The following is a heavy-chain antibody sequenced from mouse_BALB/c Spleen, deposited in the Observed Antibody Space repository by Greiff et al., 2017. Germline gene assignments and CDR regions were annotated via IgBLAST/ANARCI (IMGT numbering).Heavy chain of an antibody. V-gene: IGHV5-17*02. D-gene: IGHD1-2*01. CDR1: GFTFSSFG. CDR2: ISSGSSTI. J-gene: IGHJ1*01. CDR3: ARDGNVYWYFDV. Sequence: EVKLVESGGGLVQPGGSRKLSCAASGFTFSSFGMHWVRQAPEKGLEWVAYISSGSSTIYYADTVKGRFTISRDNPKNTLFLQMTSLRSEDTAMYYCARDGNVYWYFDVWGAGTTVTVSS.